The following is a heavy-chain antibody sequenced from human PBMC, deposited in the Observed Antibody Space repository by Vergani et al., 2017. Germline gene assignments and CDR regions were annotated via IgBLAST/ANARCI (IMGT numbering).Heavy chain of an antibody. D-gene: IGHD3-3*01. CDR1: GFTFSNYA. V-gene: IGHV3-23*01. CDR3: TKTTIFGVVPMDV. CDR2: ISGSGGST. Sequence: EVQLLESGGGLVQPGGSLRLSCVASGFTFSNYAMSWVRQAPGKGLEWVSAISGSGGSTYYADSVKGRCTISRDNSKNTLYLQMNSLRAEDTAVYYCTKTTIFGVVPMDVWGKGTTVTVSS. J-gene: IGHJ6*03.